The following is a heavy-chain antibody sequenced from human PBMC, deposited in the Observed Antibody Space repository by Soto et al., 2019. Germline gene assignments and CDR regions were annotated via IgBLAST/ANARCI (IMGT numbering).Heavy chain of an antibody. J-gene: IGHJ4*02. CDR1: GFPFTSYG. Sequence: QVQLVESGGGVVQPGRSLRLSCAASGFPFTSYGMHWVREGPDKGLEWVAIISYDGSDKYYADSVKGRFTISRDNSKNSLYLQMNSLRAEDTAVYYCARHRYDPHFDYCGQGTLVTVSS. V-gene: IGHV3-30*03. CDR2: ISYDGSDK. D-gene: IGHD5-12*01. CDR3: ARHRYDPHFDY.